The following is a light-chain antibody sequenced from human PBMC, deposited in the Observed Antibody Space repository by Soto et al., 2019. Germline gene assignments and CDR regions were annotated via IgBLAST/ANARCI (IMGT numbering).Light chain of an antibody. J-gene: IGKJ4*01. CDR1: QSVLYSSNNKNY. CDR3: QQYYSNPLT. CDR2: WAS. V-gene: IGKV4-1*01. Sequence: DIVMTQSPDSLAVSLGEWATINCKSSQSVLYSSNNKNYLAWYQQRPGQPPKLLISWASTRESGVPDRFSGGGSGTDFTLTISRLQAEDVAVYYCQQYYSNPLTFGGGTKVEIK.